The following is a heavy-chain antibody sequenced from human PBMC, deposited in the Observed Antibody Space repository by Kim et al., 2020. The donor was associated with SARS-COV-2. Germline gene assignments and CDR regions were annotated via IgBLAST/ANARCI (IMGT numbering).Heavy chain of an antibody. D-gene: IGHD3-22*01. Sequence: GGSLRLSCAASGFTFSSYAMSWFRQAPGKGLEWVSAISGSGGSTYYADSVKGRFTISRDNSKNSLYLQMNSLRAEDTAVYYCAKLNDSSFDYWGQGTLVTVSS. CDR1: GFTFSSYA. CDR2: ISGSGGST. V-gene: IGHV3-23*01. CDR3: AKLNDSSFDY. J-gene: IGHJ4*02.